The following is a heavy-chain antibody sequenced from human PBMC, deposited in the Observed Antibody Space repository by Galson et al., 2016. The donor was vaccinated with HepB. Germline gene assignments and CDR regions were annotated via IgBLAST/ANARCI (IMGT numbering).Heavy chain of an antibody. V-gene: IGHV4-4*02. J-gene: IGHJ4*02. CDR3: ARGTLGSVATMAFDN. Sequence: ETLSLTCAVSGATISNDYWWSWVRQSPEKGFEWLGEIYQTGTANYNPSFTRRATISVDTSKNEISLRLDSVTAADTAVYYCARGTLGSVATMAFDNWGQGTLVTVSS. CDR1: GATISNDYW. CDR2: IYQTGTA. D-gene: IGHD4/OR15-4a*01.